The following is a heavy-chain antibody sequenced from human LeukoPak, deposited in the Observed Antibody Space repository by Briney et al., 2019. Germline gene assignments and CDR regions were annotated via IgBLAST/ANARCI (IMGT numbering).Heavy chain of an antibody. D-gene: IGHD3-10*01. CDR2: ISSSSTYI. Sequence: GGSLRLSCAASGFTFSSYTMNWVRQAPGKGLEWVSSISSSSTYIYYADSVKGRFTISRDNAKNSLYLQMNSLIAEDTAVYYCARVPLVRGVMITRPVDYWGQGTLVTVSS. CDR1: GFTFSSYT. J-gene: IGHJ4*02. V-gene: IGHV3-21*01. CDR3: ARVPLVRGVMITRPVDY.